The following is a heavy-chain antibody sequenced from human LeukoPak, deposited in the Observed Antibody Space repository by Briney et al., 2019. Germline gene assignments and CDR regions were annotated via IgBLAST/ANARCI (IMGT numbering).Heavy chain of an antibody. D-gene: IGHD3-10*01. Sequence: SQTLSLTCAVSGGSISSGGYSWSWIRQPPGKGLEWIGYIYHSGSTYYNPSLKSRVTISVDRSKNQFSLKLSSVTAADTAVYYCARVVTYDYGSGSYDWFDPWGQGTLVTVSS. CDR3: ARVVTYDYGSGSYDWFDP. CDR2: IYHSGST. CDR1: GGSISSGGYS. J-gene: IGHJ5*02. V-gene: IGHV4-30-2*01.